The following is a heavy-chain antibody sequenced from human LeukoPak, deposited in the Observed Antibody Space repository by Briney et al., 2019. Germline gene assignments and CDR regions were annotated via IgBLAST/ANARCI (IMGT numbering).Heavy chain of an antibody. J-gene: IGHJ4*02. D-gene: IGHD3-22*01. CDR3: ARGYYDSSGYYGY. Sequence: GGSLRLSCAASGFTFSDYYMSWIRQAPRKGLEWVSYISSSSSYTNYADSVKGRFTISRDNAKNSLYLQMNSLRAEDTAVYYCARGYYDSSGYYGYWGQGTLVTVSS. CDR1: GFTFSDYY. CDR2: ISSSSSYT. V-gene: IGHV3-11*06.